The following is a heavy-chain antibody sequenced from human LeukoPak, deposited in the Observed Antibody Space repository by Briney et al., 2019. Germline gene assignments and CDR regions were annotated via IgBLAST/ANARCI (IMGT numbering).Heavy chain of an antibody. J-gene: IGHJ4*02. D-gene: IGHD2-2*01. CDR1: GFTFSSYA. Sequence: GGSLRLSCAASGFTFSSYAMSWVRQAPGKGLEWVSAISGSGGSTYYADSVKGRFTISRDNSKNTLYLQMNSLRAEDTAVYYCARDSLYCSSTSCNTVNDYWGQGTLVTVSS. V-gene: IGHV3-23*01. CDR3: ARDSLYCSSTSCNTVNDY. CDR2: ISGSGGST.